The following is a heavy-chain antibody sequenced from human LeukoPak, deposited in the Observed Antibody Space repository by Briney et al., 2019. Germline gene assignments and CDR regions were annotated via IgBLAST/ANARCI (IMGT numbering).Heavy chain of an antibody. Sequence: SETLSLTCSVSDDSITMYYWSWIRQPAGKGLEWIGRIYTSGSTNYNPSLKSRVTISGDTSKNQFSLRLSSATAAGTAVYYCARASYSYDINGWVPFDYWGQGTLVTVSS. CDR3: ARASYSYDINGWVPFDY. D-gene: IGHD3-22*01. CDR2: IYTSGST. CDR1: DDSITMYY. J-gene: IGHJ4*02. V-gene: IGHV4-4*07.